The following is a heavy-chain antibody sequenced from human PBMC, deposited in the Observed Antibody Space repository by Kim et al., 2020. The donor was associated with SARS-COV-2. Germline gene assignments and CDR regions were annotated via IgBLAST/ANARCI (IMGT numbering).Heavy chain of an antibody. D-gene: IGHD1-26*01. J-gene: IGHJ4*02. Sequence: ADAVKGRFTISRDNSKNTLYLQMSSLRAEDTAVYCCVKEKWWELLLSFGYWGQGTLVTVSS. V-gene: IGHV3-64D*09. CDR3: VKEKWWELLLSFGY.